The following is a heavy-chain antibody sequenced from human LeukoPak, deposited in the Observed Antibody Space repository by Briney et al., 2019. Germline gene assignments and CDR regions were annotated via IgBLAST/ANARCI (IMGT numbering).Heavy chain of an antibody. J-gene: IGHJ3*02. D-gene: IGHD3-22*01. CDR1: GFTFDDYA. CDR2: ISWNSGSI. V-gene: IGHV3-9*01. CDR3: AKDGAYYYVSSGLRGAFDI. Sequence: GGSLRLSCAASGFTFDDYAMHWVRQAPGKGLEWVSGISWNSGSIGYADSVKGRFTISRDNAKNSLYLQMNSLRAEDTALYYCAKDGAYYYVSSGLRGAFDIWGQGTMVTVSS.